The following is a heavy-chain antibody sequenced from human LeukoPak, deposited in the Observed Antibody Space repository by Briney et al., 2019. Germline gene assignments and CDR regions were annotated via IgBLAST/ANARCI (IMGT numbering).Heavy chain of an antibody. J-gene: IGHJ4*02. CDR1: GFTFSSYW. V-gene: IGHV3-74*01. CDR2: INSDGSST. Sequence: GGSLRLSYAASGFTFSSYWMHWVRQAPGKGLVWVSRINSDGSSTSYADSVKGRFTISRDNAKNTLYLQMNSLRAEDTAVYYCARPDYGDYHFDYWGQGTLVTVSS. D-gene: IGHD4-17*01. CDR3: ARPDYGDYHFDY.